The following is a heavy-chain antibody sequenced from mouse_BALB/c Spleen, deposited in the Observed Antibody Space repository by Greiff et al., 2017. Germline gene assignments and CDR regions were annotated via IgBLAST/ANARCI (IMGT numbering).Heavy chain of an antibody. CDR3: TRSTLYYGSSPGFMDY. D-gene: IGHD1-1*01. Sequence: VQLQQSGAELVRPGASVTLSCKASGYTFTDYEMHWVKQTPVHGLEWIGAIDPETGGTAYNQKFKGKATLTADKSSSTAYMELRSLTSEDSAVYYCTRSTLYYGSSPGFMDYWGQGTSVTVSS. CDR2: IDPETGGT. V-gene: IGHV1-15*01. CDR1: GYTFTDYE. J-gene: IGHJ4*01.